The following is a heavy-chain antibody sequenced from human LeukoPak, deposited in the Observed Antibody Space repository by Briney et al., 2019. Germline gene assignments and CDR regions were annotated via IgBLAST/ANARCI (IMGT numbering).Heavy chain of an antibody. D-gene: IGHD5-18*01. J-gene: IGHJ4*02. Sequence: PGGSLRLSCAASGFTFSSYGMHWVRQAPGKGLEWVAVIWYDGSNKYYADSVKGRFTISRDSSKNTLYLQMNSLRAEDTAVYYCARDWRRGYSYGESRGQGTLVTVSS. CDR2: IWYDGSNK. CDR3: ARDWRRGYSYGES. CDR1: GFTFSSYG. V-gene: IGHV3-33*01.